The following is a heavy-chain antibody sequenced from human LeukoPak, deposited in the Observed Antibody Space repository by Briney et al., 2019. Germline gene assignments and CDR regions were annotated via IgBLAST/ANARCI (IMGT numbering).Heavy chain of an antibody. Sequence: ASVKVSCKASGGTFSSYTISWVRQAPGQGLEWMGRIIPILGIANYAQKFQGRVTITADKSTSTAYMELSSLRSEDTAVYYCARENEPMRHFDYWGQGTLVAVSS. D-gene: IGHD1-1*01. CDR3: ARENEPMRHFDY. J-gene: IGHJ4*02. CDR2: IIPILGIA. V-gene: IGHV1-69*04. CDR1: GGTFSSYT.